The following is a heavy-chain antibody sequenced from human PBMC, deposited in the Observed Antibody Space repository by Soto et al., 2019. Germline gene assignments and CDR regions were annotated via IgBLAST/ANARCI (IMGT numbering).Heavy chain of an antibody. CDR2: ISSSGSYV. CDR1: GFTFSSYS. Sequence: EVQLVESGGGLVKPGGSLRLSCAASGFTFSSYSMNWVRQAPGKGLEWVPSISSSGSYVYYADSVKGRFTISRDNAKNSLYLQMNSLRAEDTAVYYCAPNFLGTAVRPGEYYFDYWGQGTLVTVSS. CDR3: APNFLGTAVRPGEYYFDY. D-gene: IGHD4-4*01. V-gene: IGHV3-21*01. J-gene: IGHJ4*02.